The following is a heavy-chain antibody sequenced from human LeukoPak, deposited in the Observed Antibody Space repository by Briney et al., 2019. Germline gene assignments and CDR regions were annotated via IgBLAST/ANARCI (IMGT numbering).Heavy chain of an antibody. Sequence: ASVKVSCKASGYTFTSYYMHWVRQAPGQGLEWMGLINPSGGSTSYAQKFQGRVTMTRDMSTSTAYMELRSLRSDDTAVYYCARAFFYDSSGYYYVPLSSGDKNLDYWGQGTLVTVSS. V-gene: IGHV1-46*01. CDR1: GYTFTSYY. D-gene: IGHD3-22*01. CDR2: INPSGGST. CDR3: ARAFFYDSSGYYYVPLSSGDKNLDY. J-gene: IGHJ4*02.